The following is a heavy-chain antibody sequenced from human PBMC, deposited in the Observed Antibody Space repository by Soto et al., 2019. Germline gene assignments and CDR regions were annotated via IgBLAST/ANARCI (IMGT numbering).Heavy chain of an antibody. CDR1: GVTFSSYG. CDR2: ISYDGSNK. D-gene: IGHD2-21*02. V-gene: IGHV3-30*18. J-gene: IGHJ6*02. Sequence: PGGSLRLACAASGVTFSSYGMHWVRQAPGKGLEWVAVISYDGSNKYYADSVKGRFTISRDNSKNTLYLQMNSLRAEDTAVYYCAKVYCGGDCYARPAGMDVWGQGTTVTVSS. CDR3: AKVYCGGDCYARPAGMDV.